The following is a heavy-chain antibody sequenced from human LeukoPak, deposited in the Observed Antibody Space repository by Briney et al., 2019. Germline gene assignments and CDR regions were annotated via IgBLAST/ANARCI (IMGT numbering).Heavy chain of an antibody. J-gene: IGHJ4*02. CDR1: GDSISSYV. Sequence: PSETLSLTCTVSGDSISSYVWTWIRQPAGKGLEWIGRIYTSGTTNYNPSLTSRVTMSVDTSKNQFSLKLTSVTAADTAVYYCAREAADLGRSFDYWGQGAVVTVSS. CDR3: AREAADLGRSFDY. CDR2: IYTSGTT. V-gene: IGHV4-4*07. D-gene: IGHD2-15*01.